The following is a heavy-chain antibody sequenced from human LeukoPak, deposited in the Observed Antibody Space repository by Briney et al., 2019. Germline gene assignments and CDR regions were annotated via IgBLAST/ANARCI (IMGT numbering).Heavy chain of an antibody. V-gene: IGHV4-38-2*02. CDR3: AGLHGSSYGYIGY. Sequence: PSETLSLTCTVSGYSISSGFSWGWIRQPPGEGLEWIGSIYHTGSTYYSLSLKSRVTISEDTSMNPLYLKLSSVTAADTAVYYCAGLHGSSYGYIGYWGQGTLVTVSS. J-gene: IGHJ4*02. CDR1: GYSISSGFS. CDR2: IYHTGST. D-gene: IGHD5-18*01.